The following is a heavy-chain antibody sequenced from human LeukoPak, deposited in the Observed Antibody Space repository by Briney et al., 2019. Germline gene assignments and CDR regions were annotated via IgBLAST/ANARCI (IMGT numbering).Heavy chain of an antibody. CDR2: IYSGGST. CDR3: AKTGTPWYYFDY. D-gene: IGHD1-1*01. Sequence: GGSLRLSCAASGFTVSNNYMSWVRQAPGKGLKWVSVIYSGGSTYYADSVKGRFTISRDNSKNTPYLQMNSLRAEDTAVYYCAKTGTPWYYFDYWGQGTLVTVSS. CDR1: GFTVSNNY. J-gene: IGHJ4*02. V-gene: IGHV3-53*01.